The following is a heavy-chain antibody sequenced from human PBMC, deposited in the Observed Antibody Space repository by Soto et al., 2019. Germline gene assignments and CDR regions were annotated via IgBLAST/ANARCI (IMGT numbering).Heavy chain of an antibody. CDR3: ARSPAPAYYYDSSGYSGFPQGSFDY. CDR1: GFTFSSYG. J-gene: IGHJ4*02. D-gene: IGHD3-22*01. Sequence: GGSLRLSCAASGFTFSSYGMHWVRQAPGKGLEWVAVIWYDGSNKYYADSVKGRFTISRENSKNTLYLQMNSLRAEETAVYYCARSPAPAYYYDSSGYSGFPQGSFDYWGQGTLVTVSS. V-gene: IGHV3-33*01. CDR2: IWYDGSNK.